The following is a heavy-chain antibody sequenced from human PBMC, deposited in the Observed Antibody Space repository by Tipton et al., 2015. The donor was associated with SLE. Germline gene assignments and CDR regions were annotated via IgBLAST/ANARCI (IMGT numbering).Heavy chain of an antibody. V-gene: IGHV4-39*07. CDR1: GGSISSSGYD. Sequence: TLSLTCTVSGGSISSSGYDWGWIRQPPGKGLEWIGSFYHSGSTYYNPSLKSRVTISVDTSKNQFSLKLSSVTAADTAQYYCARINVPTAMDFYYYYMDVWGNGTMVTVSS. CDR2: FYHSGST. D-gene: IGHD2-2*01. J-gene: IGHJ6*03. CDR3: ARINVPTAMDFYYYYMDV.